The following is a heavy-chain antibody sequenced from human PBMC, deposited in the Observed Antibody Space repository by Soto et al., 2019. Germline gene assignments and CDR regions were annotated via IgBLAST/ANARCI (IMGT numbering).Heavy chain of an antibody. Sequence: QLLLQESGPGLVKPSETLSLSCTVSGDSISSTSYYWDWIRQPPGKGLEWIGSVYYSGSTYYNPSLKSRGTISVDTSKNQFSLKLSSVTAADTAVYYCASRRTYSSAPFDYWGQGTLVTVSS. CDR3: ASRRTYSSAPFDY. CDR1: GDSISSTSYY. D-gene: IGHD6-19*01. V-gene: IGHV4-39*01. J-gene: IGHJ4*02. CDR2: VYYSGST.